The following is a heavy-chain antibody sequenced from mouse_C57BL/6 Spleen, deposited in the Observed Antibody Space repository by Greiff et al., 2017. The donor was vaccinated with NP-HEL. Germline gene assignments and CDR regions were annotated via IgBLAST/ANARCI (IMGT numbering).Heavy chain of an antibody. D-gene: IGHD1-1*01. CDR3: ARCDAVLRGFAY. J-gene: IGHJ3*01. Sequence: VQLQQSGAELVRPGASVKLSCKASGYTFTDYYINWVKQRPGQGLEWIARIYPGSGNTYYNEKFKGKATLTAEKSSSTAYMQLSSLTSEDSAVYFCARCDAVLRGFAYWGQGTLVTVSA. CDR2: IYPGSGNT. CDR1: GYTFTDYY. V-gene: IGHV1-76*01.